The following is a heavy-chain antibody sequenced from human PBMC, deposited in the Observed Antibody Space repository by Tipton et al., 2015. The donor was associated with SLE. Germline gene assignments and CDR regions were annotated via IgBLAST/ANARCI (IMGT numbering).Heavy chain of an antibody. J-gene: IGHJ3*02. Sequence: SGAASGFTFSHYGMHWVRQAPGKGLEWVAVISYDGSNKYYADSVKGRFTISRDNSKNTLYLQMNSLRAEDAAVYYCAKGHSSGAAAFDIWGQGTMVTVSS. CDR2: ISYDGSNK. CDR3: AKGHSSGAAAFDI. D-gene: IGHD1-26*01. CDR1: GFTFSHYG. V-gene: IGHV3-30*18.